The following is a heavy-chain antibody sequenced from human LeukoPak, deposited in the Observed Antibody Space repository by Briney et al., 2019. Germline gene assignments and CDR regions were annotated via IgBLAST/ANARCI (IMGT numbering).Heavy chain of an antibody. J-gene: IGHJ4*02. CDR2: INPNTGDT. Sequence: GASVKVSCKASQYTFTGYFIHWVRQAPGQGLEWMGRINPNTGDTYYAQKFQGRVTLTRDTSISTAYMELSRLRSDDTAVYYCAREEWELLTMDWSERYYFDYWGQGTLVTVSS. CDR3: AREEWELLTMDWSERYYFDY. V-gene: IGHV1-2*06. D-gene: IGHD1-26*01. CDR1: QYTFTGYF.